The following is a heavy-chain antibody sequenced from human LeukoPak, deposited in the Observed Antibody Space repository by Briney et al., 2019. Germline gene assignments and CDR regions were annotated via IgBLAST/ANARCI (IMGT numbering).Heavy chain of an antibody. V-gene: IGHV3-33*01. D-gene: IGHD5/OR15-5a*01. CDR2: IWYDGSNK. J-gene: IGHJ4*02. CDR1: GFTFSNYD. Sequence: PGGSLRLSCAVSGFTFSNYDMHWVRQAPGKGLEWVAVIWYDGSNKYYADSVKGRFTISRDNSKNTLYLQMNTLRAEDTAVYYCARDPGCVVYFDYWGQGTLVTVSS. CDR3: ARDPGCVVYFDY.